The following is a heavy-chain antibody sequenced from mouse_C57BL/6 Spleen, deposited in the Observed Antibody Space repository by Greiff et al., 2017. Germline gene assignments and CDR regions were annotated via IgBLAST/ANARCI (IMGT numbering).Heavy chain of an antibody. V-gene: IGHV1-81*01. CDR1: GYTFTSYG. Sequence: QVQLQQSGAELARPGASVKLSCTASGYTFTSYGISWVKQRTGQGLEWIGEIYPRSGNTYYTEKFKGKATRTSDNSSSTAYMELRSLTSEYSAVYCGTRAATGYLDVWGTGTTVTVSS. CDR3: TRAATGYLDV. J-gene: IGHJ1*03. D-gene: IGHD6-1*01. CDR2: IYPRSGNT.